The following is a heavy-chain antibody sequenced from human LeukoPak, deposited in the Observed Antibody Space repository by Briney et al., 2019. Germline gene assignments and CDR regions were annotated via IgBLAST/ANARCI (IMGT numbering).Heavy chain of an antibody. J-gene: IGHJ6*03. CDR3: ARGGRLFDGYNYGTSDMDV. CDR1: AYTFTSYY. V-gene: IGHV1-46*01. D-gene: IGHD5-24*01. CDR2: INPSGGST. Sequence: ASVKVSFKASAYTFTSYYMHLVRQAPGQGLEWMGIINPSGGSTSYAQKFQGRVTMTRDTSTSTVYMELSSLRSEDTAVYYCARGGRLFDGYNYGTSDMDVWGKGTTVTISS.